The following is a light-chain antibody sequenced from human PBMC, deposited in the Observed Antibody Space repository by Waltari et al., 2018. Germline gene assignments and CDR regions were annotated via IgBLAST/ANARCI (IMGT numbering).Light chain of an antibody. CDR3: QQYYNVPRT. V-gene: IGKV1-33*01. CDR2: DAS. J-gene: IGKJ5*01. CDR1: QHVSKY. Sequence: DIQMTQSTSSLSAPVGDRVTITCQSNQHVSKYLNWYQQKPGKAPNLLIYDASNLQRGVPSRFSGSGSGTHFTFTISSLQPEDIATYYCQQYYNVPRTFGQETRLEIK.